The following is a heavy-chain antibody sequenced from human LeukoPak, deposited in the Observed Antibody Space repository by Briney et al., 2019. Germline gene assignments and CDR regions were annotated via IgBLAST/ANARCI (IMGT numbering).Heavy chain of an antibody. D-gene: IGHD5-12*01. V-gene: IGHV4-30-4*01. Sequence: SETLSLTCTVSGGSISSGDYYWSWIRQPPGKGLEWLGYIYYSGSTYYNPSLKSRVTISVDTSKNQFSLKLSSVTAADTAVYYCARAYSEGLRRRRTYYFDYWGQGTLVTVSS. CDR2: IYYSGST. J-gene: IGHJ4*02. CDR3: ARAYSEGLRRRRTYYFDY. CDR1: GGSISSGDYY.